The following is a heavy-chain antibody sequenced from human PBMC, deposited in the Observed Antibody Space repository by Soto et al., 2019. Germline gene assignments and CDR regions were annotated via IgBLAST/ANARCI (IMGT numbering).Heavy chain of an antibody. D-gene: IGHD3-22*01. CDR3: ARGLYDSSGYYPVDY. V-gene: IGHV4-34*01. J-gene: IGHJ4*02. CDR1: GGSFSGYY. CDR2: INHSGST. Sequence: QVQLQQWGAGLLKPSETLSLTCAVYGGSFSGYYWTWIRQPPGKGLEWIGEINHSGSTNYNPSLKSRVTISVDTSKNQSTLKLSSVTAADTAVYYCARGLYDSSGYYPVDYWGQGTLVTVSS.